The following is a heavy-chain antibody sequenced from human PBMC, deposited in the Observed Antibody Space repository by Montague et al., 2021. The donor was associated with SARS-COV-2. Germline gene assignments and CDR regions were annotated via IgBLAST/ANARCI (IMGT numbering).Heavy chain of an antibody. D-gene: IGHD5-12*01. Sequence: SLRLSCAASGFTFSDYYMSWIRQAPGKGLEWVSYISSSGSTIYYADSVKGRFTISRDNAKNSLYLQMNSLRAEDTAVYYCARDIVATILPYYYYYGMDVRGQGTTVTVSS. CDR2: ISSSGSTI. J-gene: IGHJ6*02. CDR1: GFTFSDYY. V-gene: IGHV3-11*01. CDR3: ARDIVATILPYYYYYGMDV.